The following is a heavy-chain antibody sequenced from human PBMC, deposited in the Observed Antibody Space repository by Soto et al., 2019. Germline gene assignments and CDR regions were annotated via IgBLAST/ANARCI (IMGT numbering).Heavy chain of an antibody. CDR1: GDSVSSNSAA. V-gene: IGHV6-1*01. CDR2: TYYRSKWYN. J-gene: IGHJ6*02. CDR3: AKGSQLEPYGEYYYYYGMDV. Sequence: PSQTLSLTCAISGDSVSSNSAAWNWIRQSPSRGLEWLGRTYYRSKWYNDYAVSVKSRITINPDTSKNQFSLQLNSVTPEDTAVYYCAKGSQLEPYGEYYYYYGMDVWGQGTTVTVSS. D-gene: IGHD1-1*01.